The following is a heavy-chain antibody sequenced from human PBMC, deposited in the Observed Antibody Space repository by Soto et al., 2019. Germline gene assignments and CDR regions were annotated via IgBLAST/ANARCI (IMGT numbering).Heavy chain of an antibody. V-gene: IGHV3-73*02. Sequence: EVQLVESGGGLAQPGGSLKLSCAASGFTFSDSAMHWVRQASGKGLEWVGRIRDKSNTYATAYAASVKGRFTISRDESDNTAYLQMNSLKIEDTAVYYCAASGFDTFVAYWGQGTLVTVSS. J-gene: IGHJ4*02. CDR1: GFTFSDSA. CDR3: AASGFDTFVAY. CDR2: IRDKSNTYAT. D-gene: IGHD5-12*01.